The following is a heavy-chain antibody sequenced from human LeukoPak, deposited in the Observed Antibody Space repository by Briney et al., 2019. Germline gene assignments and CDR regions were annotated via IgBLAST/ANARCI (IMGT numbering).Heavy chain of an antibody. CDR3: ARDRGFGFDYFDY. J-gene: IGHJ4*02. V-gene: IGHV3-23*01. CDR2: ISGSGGST. Sequence: PGGSLRLSCAASGFTFSSFAMSWVRQAPGKGLEWVSAISGSGGSTYYADSVEGRFTISRDNAKNSLYLQMNSLRAEDTAVYYCARDRGFGFDYFDYWGQGTLVTVSS. CDR1: GFTFSSFA. D-gene: IGHD3-10*01.